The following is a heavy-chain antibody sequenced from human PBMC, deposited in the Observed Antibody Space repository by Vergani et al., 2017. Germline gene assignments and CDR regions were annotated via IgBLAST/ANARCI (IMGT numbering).Heavy chain of an antibody. CDR3: ARGYAAAPLGPKASFDY. V-gene: IGHV3-33*01. D-gene: IGHD6-13*01. J-gene: IGHJ4*02. CDR2: IWYDGSNK. Sequence: QVQLVESGGGVVQPGRSLRLSCAASGFTFSSYGMHWVRQAPGKGLEWVAVIWYDGSNKYYADSVKGRFTISRENSKNTLYLQMNSLRAEDTAVYYCARGYAAAPLGPKASFDYWGQGTLVTVSS. CDR1: GFTFSSYG.